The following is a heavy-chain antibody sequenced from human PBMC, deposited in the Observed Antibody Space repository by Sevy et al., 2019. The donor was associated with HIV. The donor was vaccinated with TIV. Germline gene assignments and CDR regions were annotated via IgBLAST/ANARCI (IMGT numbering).Heavy chain of an antibody. CDR3: AKDLFEVAGHFDY. CDR1: GFTFRNHA. D-gene: IGHD3-3*01. Sequence: GGSLRLSCAASGFTFRNHAMSWVRQAPGKGLEWVSAISARGTSTYYTDSVKGRFTISRDDSKNTLYLQMNSLRAEDTAVYYCAKDLFEVAGHFDYWGQGALVTVSS. CDR2: ISARGTST. V-gene: IGHV3-23*01. J-gene: IGHJ4*02.